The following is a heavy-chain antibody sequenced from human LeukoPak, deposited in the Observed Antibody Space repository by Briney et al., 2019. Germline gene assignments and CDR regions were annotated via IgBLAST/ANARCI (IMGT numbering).Heavy chain of an antibody. CDR2: IYHSGST. J-gene: IGHJ4*02. Sequence: KHWETLSLTCAASGGSISSGGYSWSWIRQPVGKGLAWIGYIYHSGSTYDNPSLKSRVTISVDRSKNQFSLKLSSVTAADTPAYYCARALRASYTDWGEATLVTVS. D-gene: IGHD2-2*02. CDR1: GGSISSGGYS. CDR3: ARALRASYTD. V-gene: IGHV4-30-2*01.